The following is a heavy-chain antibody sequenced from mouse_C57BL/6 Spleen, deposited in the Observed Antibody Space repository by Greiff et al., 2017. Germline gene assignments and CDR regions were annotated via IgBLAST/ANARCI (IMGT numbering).Heavy chain of an antibody. Sequence: QVTLKESGPGILQSSQTLSLTCSFSGFSLSTSGMGVSWIRQPSGKGLEWLAHIYWDDDKRYTPSLKSRLTISKDTSRNQVFLKITSVDTADTATYYCACIYYDYFYAMDYWGQGTSVTVSS. D-gene: IGHD2-4*01. CDR3: ACIYYDYFYAMDY. CDR2: IYWDDDK. V-gene: IGHV8-12*01. CDR1: GFSLSTSGMG. J-gene: IGHJ4*01.